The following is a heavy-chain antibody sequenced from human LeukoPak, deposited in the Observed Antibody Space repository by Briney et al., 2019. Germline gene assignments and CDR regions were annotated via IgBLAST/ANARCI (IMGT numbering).Heavy chain of an antibody. J-gene: IGHJ4*02. CDR3: ARVSRDGYNSDLFDY. CDR1: GYSISSGYF. Sequence: PSETLSLTCTVSGYSISSGYFWGWIRQPPGKGLEWIGSIYHSGSTYYNPSLKSRVTLSVDTSKNQFSLKLSSVTAADTAVYYCARVSRDGYNSDLFDYWGQGTLVTVSS. V-gene: IGHV4-38-2*02. D-gene: IGHD5-24*01. CDR2: IYHSGST.